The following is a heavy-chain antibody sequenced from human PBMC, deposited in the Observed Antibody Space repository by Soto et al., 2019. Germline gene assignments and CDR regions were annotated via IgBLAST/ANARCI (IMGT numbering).Heavy chain of an antibody. J-gene: IGHJ5*02. D-gene: IGHD2-15*01. CDR3: ARHCSGGSCYSSGFDP. V-gene: IGHV4-59*08. Sequence: PSETLSLTCTVSGGSISSYYWSWIRQPPVKGLEWIGYIYYSGSTNYNPSLKSRVTISVDTSENHFSLKLSSVTAADTAIYYCARHCSGGSCYSSGFDPWGLGTLVTLSS. CDR2: IYYSGST. CDR1: GGSISSYY.